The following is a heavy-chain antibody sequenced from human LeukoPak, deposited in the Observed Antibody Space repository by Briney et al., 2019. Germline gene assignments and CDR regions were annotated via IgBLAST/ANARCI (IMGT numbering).Heavy chain of an antibody. Sequence: PGRSLRLSXAASGFTFSSYGMHWVRQAPGKGLEWVAVIWYDGSNKYYADSVKGRFTISRDNSKNTLYLQMNSLRAEDTAVYYCAKGLIPGDYVHYYYMDVWGKGTTVTVSS. V-gene: IGHV3-33*06. D-gene: IGHD4-17*01. CDR1: GFTFSSYG. CDR2: IWYDGSNK. CDR3: AKGLIPGDYVHYYYMDV. J-gene: IGHJ6*03.